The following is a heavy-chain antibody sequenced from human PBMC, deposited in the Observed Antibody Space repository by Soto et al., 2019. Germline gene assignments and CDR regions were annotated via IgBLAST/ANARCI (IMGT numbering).Heavy chain of an antibody. D-gene: IGHD3-10*01. Sequence: QVQLQESGPGLVKPSQTLSLTCTVSGGSISSGDYYWSWIRHPPGKGLEWIAYIYYSGTTYYNPSLKSQVTISVHTSNNQFSLKLSSVTAADTAVYYCARDYYGSGSYSSYCGQGTLVTVSS. CDR2: IYYSGTT. CDR3: ARDYYGSGSYSSY. CDR1: GGSISSGDYY. J-gene: IGHJ4*02. V-gene: IGHV4-30-4*01.